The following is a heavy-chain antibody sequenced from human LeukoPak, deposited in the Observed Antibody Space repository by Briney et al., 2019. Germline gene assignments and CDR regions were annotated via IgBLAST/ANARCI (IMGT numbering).Heavy chain of an antibody. CDR2: ISSSSSYI. CDR1: GFTFSNYG. J-gene: IGHJ4*02. CDR3: ARAPRGSSSSYFDY. Sequence: GGSLRLSCAASGFTFSNYGMNWVRQAPGKGLEWVSSISSSSSYIYYADSVKGRFTISRDNAKNSLYLQMNSLRAEDTAVYYCARAPRGSSSSYFDYWGQGTLVTVSS. V-gene: IGHV3-21*01. D-gene: IGHD1-26*01.